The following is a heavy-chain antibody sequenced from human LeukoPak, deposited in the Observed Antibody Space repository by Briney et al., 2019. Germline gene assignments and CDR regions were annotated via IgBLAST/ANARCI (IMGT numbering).Heavy chain of an antibody. Sequence: GASVKVSCEASGYTFTSYGISWVRQAPGQGLEWMGRIIPILGIANYAQKFQGRVTITADKSTSTAYMELSSLRSEDTAVYYCARDRAGYSYGYSYWGQGTLVTVSS. CDR3: ARDRAGYSYGYSY. D-gene: IGHD5-18*01. V-gene: IGHV1-69*04. CDR1: GYTFTSYG. J-gene: IGHJ4*02. CDR2: IIPILGIA.